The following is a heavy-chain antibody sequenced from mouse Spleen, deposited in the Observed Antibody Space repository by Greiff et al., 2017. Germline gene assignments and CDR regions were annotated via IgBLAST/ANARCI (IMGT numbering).Heavy chain of an antibody. V-gene: IGHV1-20*01. Sequence: EVQLQQSGPELVKPGDSVKISCKASGYSFTGYFMNWVMQSPGKSLEWIGRINPYNGDTFYNQKFKGKATLTVDKSSSTAHMELRSLTSEDSAVYCYARGRNYFDYWGQGTTLTVSS. J-gene: IGHJ2*01. CDR1: GYSFTGYF. CDR3: ARGRNYFDY. CDR2: INPYNGDT.